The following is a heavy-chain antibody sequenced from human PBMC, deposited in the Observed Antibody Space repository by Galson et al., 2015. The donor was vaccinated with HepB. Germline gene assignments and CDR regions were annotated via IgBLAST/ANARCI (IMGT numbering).Heavy chain of an antibody. J-gene: IGHJ4*02. V-gene: IGHV1-18*01. CDR3: ARKSIVGDFDY. D-gene: IGHD2-21*01. CDR2: ISAYNGNT. Sequence: SVKVSCKASGYTFSSYGINWVRQAPGQGLEWMGWISAYNGNTNYAQKFQGRVAMTTDTSTSTVYMELRSLRFDDTAVYYCARKSIVGDFDYWGQGILVTVSS. CDR1: GYTFSSYG.